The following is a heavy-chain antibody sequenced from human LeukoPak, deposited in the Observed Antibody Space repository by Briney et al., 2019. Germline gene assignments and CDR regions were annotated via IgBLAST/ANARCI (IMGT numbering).Heavy chain of an antibody. CDR1: GYSISSGYY. Sequence: SETLSLTCTVSGYSISSGYYWGWIRQPPGKGLEWIGSIYHSGSTYYNPSLKSRVTISVDTSKNQFSLKLSSVTAADTAVYYCARGSSYYDILTGYYPSDAFDIWGQGTLVTVSS. D-gene: IGHD3-9*01. J-gene: IGHJ3*02. CDR3: ARGSSYYDILTGYYPSDAFDI. V-gene: IGHV4-38-2*02. CDR2: IYHSGST.